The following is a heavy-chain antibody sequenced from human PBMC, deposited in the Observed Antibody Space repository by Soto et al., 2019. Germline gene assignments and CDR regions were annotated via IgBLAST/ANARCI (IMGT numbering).Heavy chain of an antibody. CDR2: IFWDDDK. Sequence: QITLNESGPTLVKPTQPLTLTCTFSGFSLTTGGVVVGWIGQSPGKAPECLALIFWDDDKRYSPSLKSRLTITKDTSKNQVVLTMANLDPADTATYYCAHRVLRTVFGLVTTTAIYFDFWGQGTPVAVSS. CDR1: GFSLTTGGVV. V-gene: IGHV2-5*02. D-gene: IGHD3-3*01. CDR3: AHRVLRTVFGLVTTTAIYFDF. J-gene: IGHJ4*02.